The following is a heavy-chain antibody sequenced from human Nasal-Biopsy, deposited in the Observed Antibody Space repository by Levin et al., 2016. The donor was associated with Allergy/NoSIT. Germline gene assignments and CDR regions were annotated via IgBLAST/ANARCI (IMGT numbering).Heavy chain of an antibody. Sequence: ASVKVSCKASRYGLASHYSHWLRQAPGQGLQWMGIFNPNGGTTTYAQRFQGRVTMTGDTSTDTFYMELNSLRSEDTAVYYCARTFYYDTTGYYQDAFDLWGQGTMVTVSS. J-gene: IGHJ3*01. CDR2: FNPNGGTT. CDR3: ARTFYYDTTGYYQDAFDL. V-gene: IGHV1-46*01. CDR1: RYGLASHY. D-gene: IGHD3-22*01.